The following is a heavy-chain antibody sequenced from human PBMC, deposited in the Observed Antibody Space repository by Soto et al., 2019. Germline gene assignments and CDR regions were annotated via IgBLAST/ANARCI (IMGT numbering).Heavy chain of an antibody. CDR3: ARNRFSGSYFDY. V-gene: IGHV1-18*01. D-gene: IGHD1-26*01. J-gene: IGHJ4*02. Sequence: ASVKVSCKASGYTFTSYGISWVRQAPGQGLEWMGWISAYNGNTNYAQKLQGRVTMTTDTSTSTAYMELRSLRSEDTAVYYCARNRFSGSYFDYWGQGTLVTSPQ. CDR1: GYTFTSYG. CDR2: ISAYNGNT.